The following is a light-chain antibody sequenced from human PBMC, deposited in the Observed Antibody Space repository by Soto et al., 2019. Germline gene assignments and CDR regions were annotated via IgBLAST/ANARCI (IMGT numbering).Light chain of an antibody. CDR2: DAS. Sequence: EIVLTQSPATLSLSPGERATLSCRASQSVSSYLAWYQQKPGQAPRLLIYDASNRATGIPARFSGSGSGTDFTLTISSLEAEDFAVYYCQQRSNWPSTFGGGNKVEIK. CDR1: QSVSSY. J-gene: IGKJ4*01. V-gene: IGKV3-11*01. CDR3: QQRSNWPST.